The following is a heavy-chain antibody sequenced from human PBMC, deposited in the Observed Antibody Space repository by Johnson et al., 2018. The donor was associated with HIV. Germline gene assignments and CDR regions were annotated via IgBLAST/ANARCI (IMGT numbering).Heavy chain of an antibody. V-gene: IGHV3-30-3*02. CDR3: AKLPGGNSGFVDAFDI. Sequence: QVQLVESGGGVVQPGRSLRLSCAASGFTFSSYAMHWVRQAPGKGLEWVSVISYDGSNKYYADSVKGRFTISRDNAKNSLYLQMNILRAEDTAVYYCAKLPGGNSGFVDAFDIWGQGTMVTVSS. CDR1: GFTFSSYA. J-gene: IGHJ3*02. CDR2: ISYDGSNK. D-gene: IGHD4-23*01.